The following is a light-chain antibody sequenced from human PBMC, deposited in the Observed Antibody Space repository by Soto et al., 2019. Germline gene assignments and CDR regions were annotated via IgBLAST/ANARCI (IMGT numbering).Light chain of an antibody. V-gene: IGLV2-23*01. CDR1: SSDVGSYSL. CDR2: EGS. CDR3: CSYAGSVV. J-gene: IGLJ2*01. Sequence: QSALTQPASVSGSPGQSITISCTGTSSDVGSYSLVSWYQQHPGKAPKLMIYEGSKRPSGVSNRFSGSKSGNTASLTTSGLQAEDEADYYCCSYAGSVVFGGGTKLTVL.